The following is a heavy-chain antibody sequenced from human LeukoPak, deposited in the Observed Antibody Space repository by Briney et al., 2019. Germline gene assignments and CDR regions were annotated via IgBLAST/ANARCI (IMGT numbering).Heavy chain of an antibody. V-gene: IGHV4-4*09. CDR1: GGSLTNYY. CDR2: IHPDGTT. J-gene: IGHJ4*02. D-gene: IGHD3-16*01. Sequence: SETLSLTCSVSGGSLTNYYWGWIRQPPGKGLEFIGNIHPDGTTNYDSYLQSRVATSSDTTTIKFSQRHYSVPAADTTLFFCAGLKFRGGEALHFDSWGQGTLVTVSS. CDR3: AGLKFRGGEALHFDS.